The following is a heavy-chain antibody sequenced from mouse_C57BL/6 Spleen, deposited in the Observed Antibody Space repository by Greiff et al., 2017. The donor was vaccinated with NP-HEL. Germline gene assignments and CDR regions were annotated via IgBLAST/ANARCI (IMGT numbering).Heavy chain of an antibody. V-gene: IGHV1-80*01. CDR2: IYPGDGDT. D-gene: IGHD1-2*01. J-gene: IGHJ3*01. CDR3: ARKGTTAQAWFAY. Sequence: QVHVKQSGAELVKPGASVKISCKASGYAFSSYWMNWVKQRPGKGLEWIGQIYPGDGDTNYNGKFKGKATLTADKSSSTAYMQLSSLTSEDSAVYFCARKGTTAQAWFAYWGQGTLVTVSA. CDR1: GYAFSSYW.